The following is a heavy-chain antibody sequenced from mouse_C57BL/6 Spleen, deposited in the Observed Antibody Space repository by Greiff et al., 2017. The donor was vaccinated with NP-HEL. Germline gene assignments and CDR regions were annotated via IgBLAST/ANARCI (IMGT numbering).Heavy chain of an antibody. CDR3: AREEVGYEGHYDMDY. J-gene: IGHJ4*01. CDR1: GYTFTSYW. Sequence: QVQLKQPGAELVKPGASVKLSCKASGYTFTSYWMHWVKQRPGRGLEWIGRIDPNSGGTKYNEKFKSKATLTVDKPSSTASMQLSSLTSEDSAVYYCAREEVGYEGHYDMDYWGQGTSVTVSS. V-gene: IGHV1-72*01. D-gene: IGHD2-14*01. CDR2: IDPNSGGT.